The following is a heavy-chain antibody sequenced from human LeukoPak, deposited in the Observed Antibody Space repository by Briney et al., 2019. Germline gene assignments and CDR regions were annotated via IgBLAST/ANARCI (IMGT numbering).Heavy chain of an antibody. Sequence: SETLSLTCSVSGGYIITSDHYWGWIRQPPGKGLEWIGSIYYTGSTSTNPFFKSRVTVTVDTSKNQFSLNLTSVTAADTAVFYCARERYYYGGKTWFDPWGQGTLVTVSS. D-gene: IGHD4-23*01. V-gene: IGHV4-39*07. J-gene: IGHJ5*02. CDR2: IYYTGST. CDR1: GGYIITSDHY. CDR3: ARERYYYGGKTWFDP.